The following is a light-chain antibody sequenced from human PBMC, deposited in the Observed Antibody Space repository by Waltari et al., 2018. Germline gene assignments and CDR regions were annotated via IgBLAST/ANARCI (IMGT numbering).Light chain of an antibody. CDR3: CSFTGTWV. CDR2: DVT. V-gene: IGLV2-11*01. CDR1: GSDVADSNF. Sequence: QSALTQPRSVSGSPGQSVTISCTATGSDVADSNFVSWYQQHPGEAPKLVIYDVTERPSGVPRRFSGSKSGNSASLTVSGLQAEDEAVYYCCSFTGTWVFGGGTKLTVL. J-gene: IGLJ3*02.